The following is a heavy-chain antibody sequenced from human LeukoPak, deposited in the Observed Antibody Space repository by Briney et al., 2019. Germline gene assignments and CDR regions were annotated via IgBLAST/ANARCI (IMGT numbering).Heavy chain of an antibody. J-gene: IGHJ6*03. Sequence: SETLSLTCTVSGGSISSTFYYWGWIRQPPGKGLEWIGSINYSGSTYYNPSLKSRVTISVDTSKNQFSLKLSSVTAADTAVYYCARAPHYYGSGSYRFYYYYMDVWGKGTTVTVSS. D-gene: IGHD3-10*01. CDR1: GGSISSTFYY. CDR3: ARAPHYYGSGSYRFYYYYMDV. V-gene: IGHV4-39*01. CDR2: INYSGST.